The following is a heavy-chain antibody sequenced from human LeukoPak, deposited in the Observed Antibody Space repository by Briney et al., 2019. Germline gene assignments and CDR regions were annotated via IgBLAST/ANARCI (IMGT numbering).Heavy chain of an antibody. V-gene: IGHV1-46*01. J-gene: IGHJ4*02. Sequence: ASVKVSCKASGYTFTTYYIHWVRQAPGQGLEWMGFINPSGGSTSYAQKFQGRVTMTRDTSTSTVYMELSSLRSDDTAVYYCARDPYDSSGWTPYYFDYWGQGTLVTVSS. D-gene: IGHD3-22*01. CDR1: GYTFTTYY. CDR3: ARDPYDSSGWTPYYFDY. CDR2: INPSGGST.